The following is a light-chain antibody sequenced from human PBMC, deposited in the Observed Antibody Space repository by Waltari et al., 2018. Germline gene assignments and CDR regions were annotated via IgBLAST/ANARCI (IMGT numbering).Light chain of an antibody. J-gene: IGKJ4*01. CDR2: GAS. V-gene: IGKV1-16*01. CDR3: QQYNFYPPT. Sequence: DIQMTQSPSSLSASVGDRVTITCRSSQGINNYLAWFQQKPGKAPKSLFSGASTFQSGVSSIFSGSRSGTDFTLTINSLQPEDFATYYCQQYNFYPPTFGGGTTVE. CDR1: QGINNY.